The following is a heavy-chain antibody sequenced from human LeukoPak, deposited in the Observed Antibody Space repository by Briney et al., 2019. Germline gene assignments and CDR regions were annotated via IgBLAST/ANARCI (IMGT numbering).Heavy chain of an antibody. D-gene: IGHD3-22*01. Sequence: GRSLRLSCAASGFTFSDYAMHWVRQAPGKGLAGVAVISFQGRDIHYADSVKGRFTIFRDNSKDTLYLQLNSLRADDPATHYCAREPLYYDSHAYLGYFDSWGQGTLVTVSS. V-gene: IGHV3-30*04. J-gene: IGHJ4*02. CDR2: ISFQGRDI. CDR3: AREPLYYDSHAYLGYFDS. CDR1: GFTFSDYA.